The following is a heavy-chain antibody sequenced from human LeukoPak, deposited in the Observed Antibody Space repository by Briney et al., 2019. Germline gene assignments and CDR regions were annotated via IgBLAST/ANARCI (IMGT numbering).Heavy chain of an antibody. D-gene: IGHD3-3*01. CDR1: GGSISSGGYY. CDR2: IYYSGST. CDR3: ASAEVASGNPYYFDY. J-gene: IGHJ4*02. V-gene: IGHV4-61*08. Sequence: SQTLSLTCTVSGGSISSGGYYWSWLRQHPGKGLEWIGYIYYSGSTNYNPSLKSRVTISVDTSKNQFSLMLSSVTAADTAVYYCASAEVASGNPYYFDYWGQGTLVTVSS.